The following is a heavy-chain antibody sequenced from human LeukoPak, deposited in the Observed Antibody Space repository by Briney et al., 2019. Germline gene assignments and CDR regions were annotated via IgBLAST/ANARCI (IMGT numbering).Heavy chain of an antibody. J-gene: IGHJ4*02. Sequence: GGSLRLSCTVSGFTFNNYAMAWVRQAPGKGLEWVALISGDGDHSFYAESMQGRFTISRDNAKNSLYLQMNSLRAEDTAVYYCARDLAYDSSGYYYGDEDYWGQGTLVTVSS. CDR1: GFTFNNYA. V-gene: IGHV3-21*01. CDR2: ISGDGDHS. D-gene: IGHD3-22*01. CDR3: ARDLAYDSSGYYYGDEDY.